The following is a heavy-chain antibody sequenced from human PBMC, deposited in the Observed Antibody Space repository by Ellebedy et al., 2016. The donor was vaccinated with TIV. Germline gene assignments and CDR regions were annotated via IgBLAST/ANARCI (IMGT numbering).Heavy chain of an antibody. V-gene: IGHV3-23*01. CDR2: ISGGGGST. Sequence: GESLKISXAASGFTFISYAMSWVRQAPGKGLEWVSAISGGGGSTYYADSVKGRFTISRDNSKNTLYLQMNSLRAEDTAVYYCAKDLYGDYESDYWGQGTLVTVSS. CDR1: GFTFISYA. D-gene: IGHD4-17*01. CDR3: AKDLYGDYESDY. J-gene: IGHJ4*02.